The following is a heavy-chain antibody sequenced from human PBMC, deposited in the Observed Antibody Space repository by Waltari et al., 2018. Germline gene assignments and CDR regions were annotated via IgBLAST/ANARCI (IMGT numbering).Heavy chain of an antibody. CDR2: IYYSGST. CDR3: ARGLSSSWLDY. J-gene: IGHJ4*02. D-gene: IGHD6-6*01. V-gene: IGHV4-59*01. CDR1: GGSISSYY. Sequence: QVQLQESGPGLVKPSETLSLTCTVSGGSISSYYWSWIRQPPGKGLEWIGYIYYSGSTNYNPSLKSRVTISVDTSKNQFSLKLSSVTAADTAVYYCARGLSSSWLDYWGQGTLVTVSS.